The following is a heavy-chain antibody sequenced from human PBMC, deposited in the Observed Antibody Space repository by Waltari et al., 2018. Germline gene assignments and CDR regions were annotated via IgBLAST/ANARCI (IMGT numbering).Heavy chain of an antibody. V-gene: IGHV3-21*01. J-gene: IGHJ4*02. CDR1: GFTFSSYS. D-gene: IGHD3-22*01. CDR2: ISSSSSYI. CDR3: ARVHYYYDSSGYSDY. Sequence: EVQLVESGGGLVKPGGSLRLSCAASGFTFSSYSMNWVRQAPGKGLGWVSSISSSSSYIYYADSVKGRFTISRDNAKNSLYLQMNSLRAEDTAVYYCARVHYYYDSSGYSDYWGQGTLVTVSS.